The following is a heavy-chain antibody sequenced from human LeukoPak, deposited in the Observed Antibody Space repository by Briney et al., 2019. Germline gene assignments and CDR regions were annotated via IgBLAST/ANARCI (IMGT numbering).Heavy chain of an antibody. V-gene: IGHV3-30*02. CDR3: AKGYGESHFDS. Sequence: GGSLRLSCAASGFTFRSFGMHLVRQAPGKGLEWVAFTRFDGSNQYYADSVKGRFTISRDNSNNTLFLQMNSLRVDDTAVYFCAKGYGESHFDSWGQGTLVTVSS. CDR2: TRFDGSNQ. CDR1: GFTFRSFG. D-gene: IGHD4/OR15-4a*01. J-gene: IGHJ4*02.